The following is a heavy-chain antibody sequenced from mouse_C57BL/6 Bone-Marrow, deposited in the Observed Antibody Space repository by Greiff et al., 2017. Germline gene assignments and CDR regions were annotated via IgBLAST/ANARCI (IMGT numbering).Heavy chain of an antibody. V-gene: IGHV1-55*01. D-gene: IGHD2-12*01. CDR2: IYPGSGST. CDR1: GYTFTSYW. Sequence: VQLQQPGAELVKPGASVKMSCKASGYTFTSYWITWVKQRPGQGLEWIGDIYPGSGSTNYNEKFKSKATLTVDTSSSTAYMQLSILTSEYSAVYYCSRSYYSRDYWGQGTTLTVSS. J-gene: IGHJ2*01. CDR3: SRSYYSRDY.